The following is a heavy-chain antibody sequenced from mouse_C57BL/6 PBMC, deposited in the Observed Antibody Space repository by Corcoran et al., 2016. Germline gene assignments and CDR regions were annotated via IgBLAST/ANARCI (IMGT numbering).Heavy chain of an antibody. CDR2: IYWDDDK. J-gene: IGHJ4*01. CDR3: ARQAHYAMDY. V-gene: IGHV8-12*01. D-gene: IGHD3-2*02. CDR1: GFSLSTSGMG. Sequence: QVTLKESGPGILQSSQTLSLTCSFSGFSLSTSGMGVSWIRQPSGRGLEWRAHIYWDDDKRYNPSLKSRLTISKDTSRNQVFLKITSVDTADTATYYCARQAHYAMDYWGQGPSVTVSS.